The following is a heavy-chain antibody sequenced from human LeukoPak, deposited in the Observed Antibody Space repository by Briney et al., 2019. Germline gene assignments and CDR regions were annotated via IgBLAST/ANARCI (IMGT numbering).Heavy chain of an antibody. V-gene: IGHV4-39*01. D-gene: IGHD3-10*01. Sequence: PSETLSLTCAVYGGSFSGYYWGWIRQPPGKGLEWIGSIYYSGSTYYNPSLKSRVTISVDTSKNQFSLRLSSVTAADTAVYYCASRRGSLDAFDIWGQGTMVTVSS. CDR3: ASRRGSLDAFDI. CDR2: IYYSGST. J-gene: IGHJ3*02. CDR1: GGSFSGYY.